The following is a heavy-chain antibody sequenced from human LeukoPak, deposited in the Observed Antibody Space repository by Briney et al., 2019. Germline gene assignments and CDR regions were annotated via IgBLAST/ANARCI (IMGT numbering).Heavy chain of an antibody. D-gene: IGHD1-26*01. CDR1: GGSISSSSYY. V-gene: IGHV4-39*01. Sequence: SKTLSLTCTVSGGSISSSSYYWGWIRQPPGKGLEWIGSIYYSGSTYYNPSLKSRVTISVDTSKNQFSLKLSSVTAADTAVYYCARLGGFDYWGQGTLVTVSS. CDR2: IYYSGST. CDR3: ARLGGFDY. J-gene: IGHJ4*02.